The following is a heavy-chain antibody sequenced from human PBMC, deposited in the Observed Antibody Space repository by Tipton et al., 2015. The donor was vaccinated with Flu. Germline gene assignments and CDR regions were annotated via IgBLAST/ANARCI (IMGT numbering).Heavy chain of an antibody. J-gene: IGHJ5*02. D-gene: IGHD3-10*01. CDR1: GGSISSGGYS. CDR2: IYHSGST. V-gene: IGHV4-30-2*01. CDR3: AREAYGSGSYEFWFDP. Sequence: TLSLTCAVSGGSISSGGYSWSWIRQPPGKGLEWIGYIYHSGSTYYNPSLKSRVTISVDRSKNQFSLKLSSVTAADTAVYYCAREAYGSGSYEFWFDPWGQGTLVTVSS.